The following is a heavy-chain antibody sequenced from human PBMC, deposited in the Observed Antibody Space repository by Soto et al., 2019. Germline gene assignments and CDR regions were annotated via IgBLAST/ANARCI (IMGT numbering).Heavy chain of an antibody. CDR2: VYSSGAT. CDR1: GGSIHNYY. J-gene: IGHJ5*02. CDR3: ARDRWFDP. V-gene: IGHV4-59*01. Sequence: PSETLSLTCTVSGGSIHNYYWSWIRQPPGKGLEWIGSVYSSGATNYNPSLMSRVTISIDTSKNQFFLNLNSVTAADTAVYYCARDRWFDPWGQGTLVTVSS.